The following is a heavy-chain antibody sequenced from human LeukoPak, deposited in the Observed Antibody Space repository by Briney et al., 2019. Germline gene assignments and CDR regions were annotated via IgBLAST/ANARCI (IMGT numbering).Heavy chain of an antibody. CDR1: GGSISSNNW. J-gene: IGHJ3*02. V-gene: IGHV4-4*02. D-gene: IGHD3-9*01. CDR2: IYHNGSP. Sequence: KSSGTLSLTCAVSGGSISSNNWWGWVRQPPGKGLEWIGEIYHNGSPNYNPSLKSRVTISVDTSKNQFSLKLSSVTAADTAVYYCARDLLTAPGAFDIWGQGTMVTVSS. CDR3: ARDLLTAPGAFDI.